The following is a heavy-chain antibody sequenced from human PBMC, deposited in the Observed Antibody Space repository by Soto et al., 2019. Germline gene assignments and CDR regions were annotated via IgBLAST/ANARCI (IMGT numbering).Heavy chain of an antibody. V-gene: IGHV3-66*01. CDR1: GFTVSSNY. J-gene: IGHJ4*02. D-gene: IGHD6-6*01. CDR3: AKDLGMEKQLVRKQTRDY. Sequence: TGGSLRLSCAASGFTVSSNYMSWVRQAPGKGLEWVSVIYSGGSTYYADSVKGRFTISRDNSKNTLYLQMNSLRAEDTAVYYCAKDLGMEKQLVRKQTRDYWGPGTLVTVSS. CDR2: IYSGGST.